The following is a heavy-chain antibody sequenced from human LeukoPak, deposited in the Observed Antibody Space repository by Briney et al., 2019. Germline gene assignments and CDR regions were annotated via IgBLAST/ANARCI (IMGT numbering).Heavy chain of an antibody. CDR3: ASGPTYDYVRVILY. D-gene: IGHD3-16*01. V-gene: IGHV3-53*04. CDR1: GFTVSGNY. Sequence: PGGSLRLSCAVSGFTVSGNYMTWVRQAPGKGLEWVSVIYTSGTTYYKDSAKGRFTISRHNSKNMVNLQMDSLRPEDTAVYYCASGPTYDYVRVILYWGQGTLVTVSS. J-gene: IGHJ4*02. CDR2: IYTSGTT.